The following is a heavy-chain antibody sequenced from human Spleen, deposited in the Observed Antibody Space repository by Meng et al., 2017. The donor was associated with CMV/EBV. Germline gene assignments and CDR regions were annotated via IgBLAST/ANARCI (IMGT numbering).Heavy chain of an antibody. D-gene: IGHD4-17*01. CDR1: GGSGVSGGYC. J-gene: IGHJ5*02. CDR3: AREADSGPHSIDP. Sequence: SGGSGVSGGYCGSGLRQHPTNGLEWIGYICFGGSFNYHPSLSGRVAITSDSSKNQFSLRLTSVTAADTAVYYCAREADSGPHSIDPWGPGTLVTVSS. V-gene: IGHV4-31*02. CDR2: ICFGGSF.